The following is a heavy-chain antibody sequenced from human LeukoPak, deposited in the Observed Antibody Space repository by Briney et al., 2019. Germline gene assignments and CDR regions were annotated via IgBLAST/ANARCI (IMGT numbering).Heavy chain of an antibody. CDR3: ARVKDIVVVPVAVGLLDS. Sequence: GGSLRLSCAASGVTFSRFAIHWVRQAPGKGQEWVAFISYDGSNKYYTDSVKGRFTISRDNSKNTLYLQMNSLRREDTAVYYCARVKDIVVVPVAVGLLDSWGRGTLFTVSS. CDR2: ISYDGSNK. J-gene: IGHJ4*02. V-gene: IGHV3-30*04. D-gene: IGHD2-2*01. CDR1: GVTFSRFA.